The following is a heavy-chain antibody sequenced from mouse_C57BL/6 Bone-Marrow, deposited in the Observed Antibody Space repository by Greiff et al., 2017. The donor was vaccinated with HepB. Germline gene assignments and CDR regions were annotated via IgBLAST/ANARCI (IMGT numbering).Heavy chain of an antibody. CDR2: IDPENGDT. D-gene: IGHD1-2*01. V-gene: IGHV14-4*01. J-gene: IGHJ2*01. Sequence: EVQLQQSGAELVRPGASVKLSCTASGFNIKDDYMHWVKQRPEQGLEWIGWIDPENGDTEYASKFQGKATITADTSSNTAYLQLSSLTSEDTAVDYCTTTTAPEDYWGQGTTLTVSS. CDR1: GFNIKDDY. CDR3: TTTTAPEDY.